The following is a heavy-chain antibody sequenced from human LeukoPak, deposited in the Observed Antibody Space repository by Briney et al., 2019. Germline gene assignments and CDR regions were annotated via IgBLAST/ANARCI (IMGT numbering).Heavy chain of an antibody. V-gene: IGHV3-11*06. CDR3: AREDDILTGYSFDY. D-gene: IGHD3-9*01. CDR2: ISSSSSYT. Sequence: PGGSLRLSCAASGFTFSDYYMSWIRQAPGKGLEWVSYISSSSSYTNYADSVKGRFTISRDNAKNSLYLQMNSLRAEDTAVYYCAREDDILTGYSFDYWGQGTLVTVSS. CDR1: GFTFSDYY. J-gene: IGHJ4*02.